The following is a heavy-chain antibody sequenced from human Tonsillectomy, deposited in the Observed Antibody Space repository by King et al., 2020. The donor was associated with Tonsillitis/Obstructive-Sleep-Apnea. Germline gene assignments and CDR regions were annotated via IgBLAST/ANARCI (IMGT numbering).Heavy chain of an antibody. CDR1: GGSISSYY. D-gene: IGHD2-8*01. Sequence: QLQESGPGLVKPSETLSLTCTVSGGSISSYYWSWIRQPPGKGLEWIGYIDYSGSTNYNPPLKSRVTISVDTSKNQFSLRLNSVTAADTAVYYCEREGAVMTAFDIWGQGTMVTVSS. V-gene: IGHV4-59*01. CDR2: IDYSGST. CDR3: EREGAVMTAFDI. J-gene: IGHJ3*02.